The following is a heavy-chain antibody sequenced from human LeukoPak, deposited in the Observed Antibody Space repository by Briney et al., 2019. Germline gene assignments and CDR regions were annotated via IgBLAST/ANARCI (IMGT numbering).Heavy chain of an antibody. D-gene: IGHD6-13*01. CDR1: GGSFSGYY. CDR3: ARVVVAAGGYFDY. J-gene: IGHJ4*02. V-gene: IGHV4-34*01. CDR2: INHSGST. Sequence: PLETLSLTCAVYGGSFSGYYWSWIRQPPGKGLEWIGEINHSGSTNYNPSLKSRVTISVDKSKNQFSLKLSSVTAADTAVYYCARVVVAAGGYFDYWGQGTLVTVSS.